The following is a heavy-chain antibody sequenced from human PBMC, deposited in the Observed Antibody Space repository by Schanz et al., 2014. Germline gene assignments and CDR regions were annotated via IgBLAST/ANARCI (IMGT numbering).Heavy chain of an antibody. J-gene: IGHJ3*01. CDR3: ARDGGRDGYNLAFDV. Sequence: EVQLVESGGGLVQPGGSLRLSCAASDFSVSSNFMNWVRQAPGKGLEWVSSISSTSTYINYADSVKGRFTISRDNAKNSLHLQMNSLRAEDTAVYFCARDGGRDGYNLAFDVWGQGTLVTVSS. CDR2: ISSTSTYI. V-gene: IGHV3-21*04. CDR1: DFSVSSNF. D-gene: IGHD5-12*01.